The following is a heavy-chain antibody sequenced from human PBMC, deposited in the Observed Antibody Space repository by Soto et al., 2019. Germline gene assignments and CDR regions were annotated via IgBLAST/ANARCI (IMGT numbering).Heavy chain of an antibody. Sequence: EVQLVESGGGLIQPGGSLRLSCAVSGFTVSSNYITWVCQAPGKGLEWVSVIYSGGSIYYADSVKGRFTLSRDNSQNTLYLQMNSLRVEDTAVYYCARGLIDGDFRGMMDVWGQGTTVTVSS. J-gene: IGHJ6*02. CDR1: GFTVSSNY. D-gene: IGHD2-21*01. CDR3: ARGLIDGDFRGMMDV. CDR2: IYSGGSI. V-gene: IGHV3-53*01.